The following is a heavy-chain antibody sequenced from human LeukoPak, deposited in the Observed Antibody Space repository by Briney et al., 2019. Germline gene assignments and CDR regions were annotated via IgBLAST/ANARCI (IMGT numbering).Heavy chain of an antibody. D-gene: IGHD2/OR15-2a*01. V-gene: IGHV4-39*07. CDR1: GGSISSGSFY. Sequence: SETLSLTCTVSGGSISSGSFYGGWVRQPPGKWLEWIATIHYSGTAYYNPSLKSRVTVSVDTSKNQFSLRLSSVTAADTAVYYCARVVVPGFFQLWGHGTLVPVSS. CDR3: ARVVVPGFFQL. CDR2: IHYSGTA. J-gene: IGHJ4*01.